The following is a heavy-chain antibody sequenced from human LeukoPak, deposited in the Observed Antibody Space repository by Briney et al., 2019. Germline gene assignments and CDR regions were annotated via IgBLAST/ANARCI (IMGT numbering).Heavy chain of an antibody. CDR3: AREQTYYYGSGSYYPRNFDY. J-gene: IGHJ4*02. Sequence: GASVKVSCKASGYTFTSYYMHWVRQAPGQGLEWMGIINPSGGSTSYAQKFQGRVTLTRDTFISTGYMELSSLRSDDTAMYYCAREQTYYYGSGSYYPRNFDYWGQGTLVTVSS. V-gene: IGHV1-46*01. CDR1: GYTFTSYY. D-gene: IGHD3-10*01. CDR2: INPSGGST.